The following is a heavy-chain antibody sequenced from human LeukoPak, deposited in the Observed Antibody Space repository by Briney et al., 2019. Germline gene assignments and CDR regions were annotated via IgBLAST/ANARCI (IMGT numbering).Heavy chain of an antibody. CDR1: GFTFSNAW. Sequence: GGSLRLSCAASGFTFSNAWMSWVRQAPGKGLEWVGRIKSKTDGGTTDYAAPVKGRFTISRDDSKNTLYLQMNSLKTEDTAVYYCTTTQDIVLRVSLPIFDYWGQGTLVTVSS. J-gene: IGHJ4*02. CDR3: TTTQDIVLRVSLPIFDY. V-gene: IGHV3-15*01. CDR2: IKSKTDGGTT. D-gene: IGHD2-8*01.